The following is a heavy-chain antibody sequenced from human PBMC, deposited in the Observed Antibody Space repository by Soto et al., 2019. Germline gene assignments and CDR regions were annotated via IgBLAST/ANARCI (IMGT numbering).Heavy chain of an antibody. CDR2: INVGNGNT. Sequence: QAPGPGLEWMGWINVGNGNTGYSRKFQGRVTNDRDMSATTAYIEVTSLTSEDTAIYYCAREGAHCAPFDLWGQRTLVSVSS. J-gene: IGHJ4*02. V-gene: IGHV1-3*01. D-gene: IGHD2-21*01. CDR3: AREGAHCAPFDL.